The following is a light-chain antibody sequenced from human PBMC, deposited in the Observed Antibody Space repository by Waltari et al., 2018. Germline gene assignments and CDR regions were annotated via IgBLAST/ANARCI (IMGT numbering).Light chain of an antibody. CDR3: QVSDSSSDLVV. J-gene: IGLJ2*01. CDR2: YDS. Sequence: SYVLTQPPSVSVAPGETSRITCGGNNIGSHVVQWYQQKPGQAPVLVIYYDSDRPSGIPERFSGSNSGNTATLTISRVEAGDEADYYCQVSDSSSDLVVFGGGTKLTVL. V-gene: IGLV3-21*04. CDR1: NIGSHV.